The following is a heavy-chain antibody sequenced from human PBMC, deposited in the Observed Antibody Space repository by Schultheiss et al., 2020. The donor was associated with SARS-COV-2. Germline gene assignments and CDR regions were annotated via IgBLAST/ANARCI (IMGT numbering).Heavy chain of an antibody. CDR2: IYYSGST. CDR1: GGSISSSSYY. Sequence: SETLSLTCTVSGGSISSSSYYWGWIRQPPGKGLEWIGSIYYSGSTYYNPSLKSRVTISVDTSKNQFSLKLSSVTAADTAVYYCARRESYDFWSGFSAFDIWGQGTMVTVSS. CDR3: ARRESYDFWSGFSAFDI. D-gene: IGHD3-3*01. V-gene: IGHV4-39*01. J-gene: IGHJ3*02.